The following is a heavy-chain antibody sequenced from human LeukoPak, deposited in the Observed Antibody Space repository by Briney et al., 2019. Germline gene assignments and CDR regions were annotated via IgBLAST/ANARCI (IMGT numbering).Heavy chain of an antibody. CDR2: TYYRSKWYN. V-gene: IGHV6-1*01. CDR1: GDSVSSNSAA. Sequence: SQTLSLTCAISGDSVSSNSAAWNWIRQSPSRGLEWLGRTYYRSKWYNDYAVSVKSRTTINPDTSKNQLSLQLNSVTPEDTAVYYCARAVTGYSSSEGFDYWCQGTLVTVSS. J-gene: IGHJ4*02. D-gene: IGHD6-6*01. CDR3: ARAVTGYSSSEGFDY.